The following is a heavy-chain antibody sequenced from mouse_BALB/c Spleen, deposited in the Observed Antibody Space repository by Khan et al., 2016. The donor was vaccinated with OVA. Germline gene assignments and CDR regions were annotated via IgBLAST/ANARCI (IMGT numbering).Heavy chain of an antibody. D-gene: IGHD1-2*01. Sequence: VQLQQSGPELVKPGASVKISCKTSGFTFTEYNMHWVKQSHGKSLEWIGRINPNNGDTTYTQKFKGKATLTVDTSSSTAYMELRSLTSEDSAVYYCARSDYYAYYWFFDVWGAGTTVTVSS. CDR1: GFTFTEYN. CDR3: ARSDYYAYYWFFDV. J-gene: IGHJ1*01. CDR2: INPNNGDT. V-gene: IGHV1-18*01.